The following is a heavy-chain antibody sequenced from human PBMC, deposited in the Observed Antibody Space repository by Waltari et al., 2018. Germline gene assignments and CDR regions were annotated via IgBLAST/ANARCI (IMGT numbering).Heavy chain of an antibody. CDR2: INHSGST. D-gene: IGHD6-13*01. J-gene: IGHJ3*02. CDR1: GGSFSGYY. V-gene: IGHV4-34*01. Sequence: QVQLQQWGAGLLKPSETLSLTCAVYGGSFSGYYWSWIRQPPGKGLEWIGEINHSGSTNYNPSLKSRVTISVDTSKNQFSLKLSSVTAADTAVYYCARGPEQQLVLHDAFDIWGQGTMVTVSS. CDR3: ARGPEQQLVLHDAFDI.